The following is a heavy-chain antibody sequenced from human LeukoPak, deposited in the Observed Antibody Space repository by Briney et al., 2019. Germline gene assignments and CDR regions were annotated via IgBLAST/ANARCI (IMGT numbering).Heavy chain of an antibody. CDR1: GGSISSGGYY. V-gene: IGHV4-31*03. D-gene: IGHD6-13*01. CDR3: ASQPKQSGHRIAAAVTGTSLGPGVGDY. J-gene: IGHJ4*02. Sequence: PSETLSLTCTVSGGSISSGGYYWSWIRQHPGKGLEWIGYIYYSGSTYYNPSLKSRVTISVDTSKNQFSLKLSSVTAADTAVYYCASQPKQSGHRIAAAVTGTSLGPGVGDYWGQETLVTVSS. CDR2: IYYSGST.